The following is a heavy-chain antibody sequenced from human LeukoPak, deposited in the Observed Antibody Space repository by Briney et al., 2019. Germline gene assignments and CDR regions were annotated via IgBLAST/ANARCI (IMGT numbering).Heavy chain of an antibody. Sequence: SQTLSLTCAVSGGSISSGGYSWSWIRQPPGKGLEWIGYIYHSGSTNYNPSLKSRVTISVDTSKNQFSLKLSSVTAADTAVYYCARGGGDGHNLIAYWGQGTLVTVSS. CDR2: IYHSGST. V-gene: IGHV4-30-2*01. J-gene: IGHJ4*02. CDR3: ARGGGDGHNLIAY. D-gene: IGHD5-24*01. CDR1: GGSISSGGYS.